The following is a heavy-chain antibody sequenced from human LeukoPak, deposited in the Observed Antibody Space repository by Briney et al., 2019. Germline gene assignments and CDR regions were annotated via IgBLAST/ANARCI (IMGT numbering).Heavy chain of an antibody. CDR3: AKDQDLTMVRGIPAPHYFDY. CDR1: GFTFSSYA. J-gene: IGHJ4*02. D-gene: IGHD3-10*01. CDR2: ICGSGGST. V-gene: IGHV3-23*01. Sequence: GGSLRLSCAASGFTFSSYAMSWVRQAPGKGLEWVSVICGSGGSTYYADSVKGRFTISRDNSKDTLYLQMNSLRAEDTAVYYCAKDQDLTMVRGIPAPHYFDYWGQGSLVTVSS.